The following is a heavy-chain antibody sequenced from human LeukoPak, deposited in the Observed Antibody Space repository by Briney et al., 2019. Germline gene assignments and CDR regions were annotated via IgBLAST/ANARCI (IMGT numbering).Heavy chain of an antibody. CDR3: AREANRRYGSGSSFDP. CDR1: GFTFSSYV. V-gene: IGHV3-33*01. D-gene: IGHD3-10*01. CDR2: IWYDGSNK. Sequence: GGSLRLSCAASGFTFSSYVIHWVRQAPGKGLEWVAVIWYDGSNKYYADSVKGRFTISRDNSKNTLYLQMNSLRAEDTAGYDCAREANRRYGSGSSFDPWGQGTLVTVSS. J-gene: IGHJ5*02.